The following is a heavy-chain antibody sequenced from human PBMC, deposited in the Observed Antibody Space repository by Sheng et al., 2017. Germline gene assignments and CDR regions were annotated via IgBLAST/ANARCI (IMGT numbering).Heavy chain of an antibody. D-gene: IGHD3-3*01. Sequence: QVQLQQWGAGLLKPSETLSLTCAVYGGSFSGYYWSWIRQPPGKGLEWIGEINHSGSTNYNPSLKSRVTISVDTSKNQFSLKLSSVTAADTAVYYCARVTIGVVIEGRYYYYYMDVWGKGTTVTVSS. V-gene: IGHV4-34*01. J-gene: IGHJ6*03. CDR3: ARVTIGVVIEGRYYYYYMDV. CDR1: GGSFSGYY. CDR2: INHSGST.